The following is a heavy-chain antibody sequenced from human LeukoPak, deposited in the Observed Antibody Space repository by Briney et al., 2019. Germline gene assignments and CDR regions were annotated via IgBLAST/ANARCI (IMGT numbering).Heavy chain of an antibody. D-gene: IGHD1-26*01. CDR3: ARLSRRAYGMDV. Sequence: PSETLSLTCTVSGGSIGTYYWSWIRQPPGKGLEWIGHIYYSGSTNCNPSLKSRVTISVDTSKNQFSLKLSSVTAADTAVYYCARLSRRAYGMDVWGQGTTVTVSS. CDR1: GGSIGTYY. CDR2: IYYSGST. J-gene: IGHJ6*02. V-gene: IGHV4-59*08.